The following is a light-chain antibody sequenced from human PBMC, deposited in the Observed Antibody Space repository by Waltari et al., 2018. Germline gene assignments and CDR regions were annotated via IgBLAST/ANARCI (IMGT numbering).Light chain of an antibody. CDR2: KAS. J-gene: IGKJ5*01. V-gene: IGKV1-5*03. CDR1: QSISRW. Sequence: DIQMTQSPSTLSASVGDRVTITCRASQSISRWFAWYQQTPGKAPKVLMYKASNLETGVPIRFSGSGSGTEFTLTISSLQPDDFATYYCQQYNSFPITFGQGTRLEIK. CDR3: QQYNSFPIT.